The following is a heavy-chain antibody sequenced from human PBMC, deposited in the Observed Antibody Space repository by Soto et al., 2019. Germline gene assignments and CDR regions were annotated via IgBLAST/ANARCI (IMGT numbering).Heavy chain of an antibody. CDR1: GFTFSNAW. CDR3: TTSRYGPLYYFDY. Sequence: EVQLVESGGGLVKPGGSLRLSCAASGFTFSNAWMNWVRQAPGKGLEWVGRIKSKTDGGTTDYAAPVKGRFTISRDDLKNTLYLQMNSLKTEDTAVYYCTTSRYGPLYYFDYWGQGTLVTVSS. V-gene: IGHV3-15*07. D-gene: IGHD5-18*01. J-gene: IGHJ4*02. CDR2: IKSKTDGGTT.